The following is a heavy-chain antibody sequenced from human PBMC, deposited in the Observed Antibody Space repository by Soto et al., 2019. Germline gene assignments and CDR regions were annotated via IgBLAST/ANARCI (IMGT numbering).Heavy chain of an antibody. D-gene: IGHD4-17*01. CDR2: IWYDGSNK. J-gene: IGHJ6*02. CDR3: ARDHPSATVNTWEYGMDV. V-gene: IGHV3-33*01. CDR1: GFTFSSYG. Sequence: GGSLRLSCAASGFTFSSYGMHWVRQAPGKGLEWVAVIWYDGSNKYYADSVKGRFTISRDNSKNTLYLQMNSLRAEDTAVYYCARDHPSATVNTWEYGMDVWGQGTTVTVSS.